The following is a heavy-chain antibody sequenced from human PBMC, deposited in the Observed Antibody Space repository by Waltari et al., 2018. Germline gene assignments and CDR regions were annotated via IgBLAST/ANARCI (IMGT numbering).Heavy chain of an antibody. CDR2: SYTSWST. CDR1: GGSISSGSYY. D-gene: IGHD3-9*01. J-gene: IGHJ3*02. CDR3: ARDHTILAAFDI. Sequence: QVQLQESGPGLVKPSQTLSLTCTVSGGSISSGSYYWSWIRQPAGKGLEWIGRSYTSWSTNYNPSLKSRVTISVDTSKNQFSLKLSSVTAADTAVYYCARDHTILAAFDIWGQGTMVTVSS. V-gene: IGHV4-61*02.